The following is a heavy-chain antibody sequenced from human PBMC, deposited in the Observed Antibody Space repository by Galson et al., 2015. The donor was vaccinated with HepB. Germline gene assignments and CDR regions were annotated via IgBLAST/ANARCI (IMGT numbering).Heavy chain of an antibody. CDR3: AEAARYYYYMDV. Sequence: SLRLSCAASGFTVSSNYMSWVRQAPGKGLEWVSVIYSGGSTYYADSVKGRFTISRDNSKNTLYLQMNSLRAEDTAVYYCAEAARYYYYMDVWGKGTTVTVSS. CDR1: GFTVSSNY. V-gene: IGHV3-53*01. D-gene: IGHD6-6*01. J-gene: IGHJ6*03. CDR2: IYSGGST.